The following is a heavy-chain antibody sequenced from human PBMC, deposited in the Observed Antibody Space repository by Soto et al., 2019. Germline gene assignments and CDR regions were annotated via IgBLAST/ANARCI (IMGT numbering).Heavy chain of an antibody. V-gene: IGHV4-4*02. J-gene: IGHJ4*02. D-gene: IGHD1-7*01. CDR2: IYRTGST. Sequence: QVQLQESGPGLVKPSGTLSLTCAVSGGSFTSNNWWTWVRQPPGQGLEWIGEIYRTGSTNYNPSLQSRVTISPDKSENQFSLQVTSLTAADTAVYYCASRDPGTSVDYWGQGTLVTVSS. CDR1: GGSFTSNNW. CDR3: ASRDPGTSVDY.